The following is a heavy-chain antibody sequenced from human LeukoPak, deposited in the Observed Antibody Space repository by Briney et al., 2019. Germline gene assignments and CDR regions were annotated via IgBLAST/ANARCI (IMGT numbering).Heavy chain of an antibody. CDR3: ARVTGYMIEDYFDY. J-gene: IGHJ4*02. V-gene: IGHV1-8*03. CDR2: MNPNSGNT. CDR1: GGTFSSYD. D-gene: IGHD3-22*01. Sequence: ASVKVSCKASGGTFSSYDINWVRQATGQGLEWMGWMNPNSGNTGYARKFQGRVTITRNTSISTAYMELSSLRSEDTAVYYCARVTGYMIEDYFDYWGQGTLVTVSS.